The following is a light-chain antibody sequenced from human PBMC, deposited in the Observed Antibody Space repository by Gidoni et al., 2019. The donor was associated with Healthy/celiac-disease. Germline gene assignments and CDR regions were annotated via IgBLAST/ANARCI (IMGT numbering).Light chain of an antibody. CDR3: QSYDSSLSGWVV. CDR1: SSNIGAGYD. V-gene: IGLV1-40*01. Sequence: QSVLPQPPSVSGAPGQRVTISCTGSSSNIGAGYDVHWYQQLPGTAPKLLIYGNSNRPSGVPDRFSGSKSGTSASLAITGLQAEDEADYYCQSYDSSLSGWVVFGGGTKLTVL. CDR2: GNS. J-gene: IGLJ2*01.